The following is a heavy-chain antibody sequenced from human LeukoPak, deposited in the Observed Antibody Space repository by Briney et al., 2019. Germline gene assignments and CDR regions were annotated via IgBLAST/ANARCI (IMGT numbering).Heavy chain of an antibody. CDR3: AKDISYYGSGSDYGMDV. CDR2: ISWNSGSI. J-gene: IGHJ6*02. D-gene: IGHD3-10*01. Sequence: PPGRSLRLSCAASGFTFDDYAMHWVRHAPGKGLEWVSGISWNSGSIGYADSVKGRFTISRDNAKNSLYLQMNSLRAEDTALYYCAKDISYYGSGSDYGMDVWGQGTTVTVSS. V-gene: IGHV3-9*01. CDR1: GFTFDDYA.